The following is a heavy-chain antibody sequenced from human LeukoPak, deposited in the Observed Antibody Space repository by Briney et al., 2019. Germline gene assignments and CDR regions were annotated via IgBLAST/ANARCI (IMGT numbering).Heavy chain of an antibody. CDR3: ARDGGYCSGGRCYTYYYMDV. CDR2: ISSSSSYI. Sequence: PGGSLRLSCAVSGFTFNRYSMNWVRQAPGKGLEWVSSISSSSSYIYYADSVKGRFTISRDNAKNSLYLQMNSLRAEDTAVCYCARDGGYCSGGRCYTYYYMDVWGKGTTVTVSS. J-gene: IGHJ6*03. D-gene: IGHD2-15*01. CDR1: GFTFNRYS. V-gene: IGHV3-21*01.